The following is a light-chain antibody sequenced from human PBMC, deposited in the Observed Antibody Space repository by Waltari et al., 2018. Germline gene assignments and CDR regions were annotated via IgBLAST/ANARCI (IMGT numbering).Light chain of an antibody. CDR2: KVN. J-gene: IGLJ2*01. CDR1: SSDVAASKF. CDR3: SSFAGSNLVL. V-gene: IGLV2-8*01. Sequence: QFALTQPPSASGSPGQSVTISGTGTSSDVAASKFVSQYQQHPGQAPKRMIFKVNTRPSGVPDRFSGSKSGNPASLTVSGLQAEDEADYYCSSFAGSNLVLFGGGTKLTVL.